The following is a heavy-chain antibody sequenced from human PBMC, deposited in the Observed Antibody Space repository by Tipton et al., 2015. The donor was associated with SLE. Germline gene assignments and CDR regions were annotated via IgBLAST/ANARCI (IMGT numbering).Heavy chain of an antibody. J-gene: IGHJ4*02. CDR3: ARDGYGDYGRFGFDY. CDR1: GDSSSTNSHY. CDR2: IYDSGST. Sequence: TLSLTCTASGDSSSTNSHYWSWIRQHPGKGLEWLGYIYDSGSTYYNPSLKSRVTISVDTSKNQFSLNLSSVTAADTAVYYCARDGYGDYGRFGFDYWGQGTLVTVSS. V-gene: IGHV4-31*03. D-gene: IGHD4-17*01.